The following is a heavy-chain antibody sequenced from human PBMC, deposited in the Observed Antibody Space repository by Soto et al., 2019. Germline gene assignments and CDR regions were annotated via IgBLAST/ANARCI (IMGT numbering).Heavy chain of an antibody. CDR2: IYYSGST. D-gene: IGHD6-13*01. V-gene: IGHV4-61*03. CDR1: GGSVSSGSYY. CDR3: ARGLKWAAAGPKGWFDP. Sequence: QVQLQESGPGLVKPSETLSLTCTVSGGSVSSGSYYWSWIRQPPGKGLEWIGYIYYSGSTNYNPSLKSRVTISVDKSKNHFSLKLSSVTAADTAVYYCARGLKWAAAGPKGWFDPWGQGTLVTVSS. J-gene: IGHJ5*02.